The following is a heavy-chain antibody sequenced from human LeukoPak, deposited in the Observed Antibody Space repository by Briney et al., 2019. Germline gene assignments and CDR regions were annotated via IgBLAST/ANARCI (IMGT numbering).Heavy chain of an antibody. V-gene: IGHV1-69*05. Sequence: SVKVSCKASGGTFSSYAISWVRQAPGQGLEWMGGIIPIFGTANYAQKFQGRVTITTDESTSTAYMELSRLRSEDTAVYYCARQRRVTTPNAFDIWGQGTMVTVSS. D-gene: IGHD3-9*01. J-gene: IGHJ3*02. CDR3: ARQRRVTTPNAFDI. CDR1: GGTFSSYA. CDR2: IIPIFGTA.